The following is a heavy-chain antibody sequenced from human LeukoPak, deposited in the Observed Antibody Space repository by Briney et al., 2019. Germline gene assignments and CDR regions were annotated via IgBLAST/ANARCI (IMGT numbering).Heavy chain of an antibody. J-gene: IGHJ4*02. CDR1: GGSISSGSYY. D-gene: IGHD3-16*02. CDR3: ARQLRLGELSPALFDY. Sequence: SETLSLTCAVSGGSISSGSYYWSWIRQPAGKGLEWIGRIYTSGSTSYNPSLKSRVTISVDTSKNQFSLKLSSVTAADMAVYYCARQLRLGELSPALFDYWGQGTLVTVSS. CDR2: IYTSGST. V-gene: IGHV4-61*02.